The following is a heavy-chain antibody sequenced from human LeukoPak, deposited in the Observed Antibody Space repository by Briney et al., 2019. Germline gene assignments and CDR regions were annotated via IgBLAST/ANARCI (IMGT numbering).Heavy chain of an antibody. Sequence: PGGSLRLSCAASGFTFSSYAMSWVRQAPGKGLEWVSAISGSGGSTYYADSVKGRFTISRDNSKNTLYLQMNSLRAEDTAVYYCANRAQVLLFGEGGAFDIWGQGTMVTVSS. V-gene: IGHV3-23*01. CDR1: GFTFSSYA. CDR3: ANRAQVLLFGEGGAFDI. CDR2: ISGSGGST. D-gene: IGHD2/OR15-2a*01. J-gene: IGHJ3*02.